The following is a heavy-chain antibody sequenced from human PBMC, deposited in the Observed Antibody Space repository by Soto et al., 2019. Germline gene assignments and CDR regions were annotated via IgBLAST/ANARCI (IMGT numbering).Heavy chain of an antibody. CDR2: IKQDGSEK. CDR3: ARVGYDFWSGYSSYYFDD. D-gene: IGHD3-3*01. CDR1: GFTFGSYW. Sequence: GGSLRLSCAASGFTFGSYWMSWVRQAPGKGLEWVANIKQDGSEKYYVDSVKGRFTISRDNAKNSLYLQMNSLRAEDTAVYYCARVGYDFWSGYSSYYFDDWGQGTLVTVSS. V-gene: IGHV3-7*05. J-gene: IGHJ4*02.